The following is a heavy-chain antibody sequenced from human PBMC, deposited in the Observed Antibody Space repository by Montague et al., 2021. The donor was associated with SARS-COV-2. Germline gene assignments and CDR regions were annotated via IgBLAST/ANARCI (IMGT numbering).Heavy chain of an antibody. Sequence: CAISGDSVSSNSAAWNWIRQSPSRVLEWLGRTYYRSKWYNDYAVSAKSRITINPDTSKNQFSLQLNSVTPEDTAVYYCARGGWGAPGTGRLFDYWGQGTLVTVSS. V-gene: IGHV6-1*01. J-gene: IGHJ4*02. CDR2: TYYRSKWYN. CDR3: ARGGWGAPGTGRLFDY. D-gene: IGHD3-10*01. CDR1: GDSVSSNSAA.